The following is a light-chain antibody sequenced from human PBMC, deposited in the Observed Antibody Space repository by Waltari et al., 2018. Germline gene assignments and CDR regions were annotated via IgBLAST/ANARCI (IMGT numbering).Light chain of an antibody. Sequence: YVLTQPPSVSVAPGNTATITCGGDDVGSYSVHWYQKKPGQAPVLVIFYDNDRPSGCAERFSGSNSGNTATLTISRVEAGDEADYYCQVWETTRGHQGVFGPGTKVTVL. V-gene: IGLV3-21*01. CDR3: QVWETTRGHQGV. CDR2: YDN. J-gene: IGLJ1*01. CDR1: DVGSYS.